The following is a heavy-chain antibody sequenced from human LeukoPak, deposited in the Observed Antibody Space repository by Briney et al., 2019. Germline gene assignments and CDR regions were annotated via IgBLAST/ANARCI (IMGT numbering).Heavy chain of an antibody. CDR1: GFTFSSYS. CDR2: ISSSSSYI. D-gene: IGHD6-13*01. V-gene: IGHV3-21*01. Sequence: PGGSLRLSCAASGFTFSSYSMNWVRQAPGKGLEWVSSISSSSSYIYYADSVKGRFTISRDNAKNSLYLQMNSLRAKDTAVYYCARVYSSSWYFDYWGQGTLVTVSS. CDR3: ARVYSSSWYFDY. J-gene: IGHJ4*02.